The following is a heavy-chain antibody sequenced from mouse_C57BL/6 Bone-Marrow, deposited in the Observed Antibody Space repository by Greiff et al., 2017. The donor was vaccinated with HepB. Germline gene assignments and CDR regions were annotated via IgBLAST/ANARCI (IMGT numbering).Heavy chain of an antibody. D-gene: IGHD1-1*01. CDR1: GFNIKDDY. Sequence: VQLQQSGAELVRPGASVKLSCTASGFNIKDDYMHWVKQRPEQGLEWIGWIDPENGDTESASKFQGKATITADTSSNTAYLQLSSLTSEDTAVYYCTTGTVPFDYWGQGTTLTVSS. CDR3: TTGTVPFDY. V-gene: IGHV14-4*01. J-gene: IGHJ2*01. CDR2: IDPENGDT.